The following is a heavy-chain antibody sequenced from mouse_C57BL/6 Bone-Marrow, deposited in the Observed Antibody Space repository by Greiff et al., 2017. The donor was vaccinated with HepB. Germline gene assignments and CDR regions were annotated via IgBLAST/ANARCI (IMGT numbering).Heavy chain of an antibody. Sequence: VQLQQSGAELVRPGASVKLSCTASGFNIKDDYMHWVKQRPEQGLEWIGWIDPENGDTEYASKFQGKATITADTSSNTAYLQLSSLTSEDTAVYYCTRDYYSKARDYYAMDYWGQGTSVTVSS. CDR1: GFNIKDDY. V-gene: IGHV14-4*01. J-gene: IGHJ4*01. CDR2: IDPENGDT. CDR3: TRDYYSKARDYYAMDY. D-gene: IGHD2-5*01.